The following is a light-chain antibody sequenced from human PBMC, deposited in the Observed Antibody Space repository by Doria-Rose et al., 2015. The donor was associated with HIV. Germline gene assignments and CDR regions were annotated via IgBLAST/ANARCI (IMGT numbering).Light chain of an antibody. Sequence: EIVMTQSPGTLSLSPGERATLSCRASQSFSSTYLAWYQQKPGQAPSILIYDGSTRATGIPDRFSASGSGTDFTLTINRLEPEDFALYYCHQYGTSWTFGQGTKVEIK. CDR2: DGS. V-gene: IGKV3-20*01. J-gene: IGKJ1*01. CDR1: QSFSSTY. CDR3: HQYGTSWT.